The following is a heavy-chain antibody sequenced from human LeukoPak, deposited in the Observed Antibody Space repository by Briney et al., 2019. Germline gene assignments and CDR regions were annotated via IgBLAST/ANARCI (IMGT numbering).Heavy chain of an antibody. V-gene: IGHV3-23*01. CDR2: ISGSGGSI. J-gene: IGHJ4*02. Sequence: GGSLRLSCAASGFTFSSYAMSWVRQALGKGLEWVSAISGSGGSIYYADSVKGRFTISRDNSKNTLYLQMNSLRAEDTAVYYCAKDGPQSEYQPLGSSDYWGQGTLVTVSS. CDR3: AKDGPQSEYQPLGSSDY. CDR1: GFTFSSYA. D-gene: IGHD2-2*01.